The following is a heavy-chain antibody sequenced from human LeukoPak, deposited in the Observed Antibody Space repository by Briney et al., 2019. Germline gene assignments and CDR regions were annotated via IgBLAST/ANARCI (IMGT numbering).Heavy chain of an antibody. CDR1: GYSFTSYW. V-gene: IGHV5-51*01. Sequence: GESLQISCKGSGYSFTSYWIGWVRQMPGKGLEWMGIIYPGDSDTRYSPSFQGQVTISADKSISTAYLQWSSLKASDTAIYYCAKGVVGANDYFYGMDVWGQGTTVTVSS. CDR2: IYPGDSDT. CDR3: AKGVVGANDYFYGMDV. D-gene: IGHD1-26*01. J-gene: IGHJ6*02.